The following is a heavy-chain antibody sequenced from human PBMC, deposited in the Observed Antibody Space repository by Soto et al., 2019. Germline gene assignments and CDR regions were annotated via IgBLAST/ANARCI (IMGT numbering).Heavy chain of an antibody. CDR2: INPNSGGT. J-gene: IGHJ6*02. CDR3: ARDVDDSSGYPDTWGPYYYYGMDV. CDR1: GYTFTGYY. D-gene: IGHD3-22*01. V-gene: IGHV1-2*02. Sequence: ASVKVSCKASGYTFTGYYMHWVRQAPGQGIEWMGWINPNSGGTNYAQKFQGRVTMTRDTSISTAYMELSRLRSDDTAVYYCARDVDDSSGYPDTWGPYYYYGMDVWGQGTTVTVSS.